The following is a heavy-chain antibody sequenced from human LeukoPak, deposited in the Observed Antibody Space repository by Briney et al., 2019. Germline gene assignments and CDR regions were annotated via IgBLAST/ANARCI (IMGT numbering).Heavy chain of an antibody. J-gene: IGHJ4*02. D-gene: IGHD3-9*01. Sequence: SETLSLTCTVSGGSISNYYWGWIRQPPGKGLEWIGSIYYSGSTYYNPSLKSRVTISVDTSKNQFSLKLSSVTAADTAVYYCARHSEGYYDILTGYYAPFDYWGQGTLVTVSS. CDR1: GGSISNYY. V-gene: IGHV4-39*01. CDR3: ARHSEGYYDILTGYYAPFDY. CDR2: IYYSGST.